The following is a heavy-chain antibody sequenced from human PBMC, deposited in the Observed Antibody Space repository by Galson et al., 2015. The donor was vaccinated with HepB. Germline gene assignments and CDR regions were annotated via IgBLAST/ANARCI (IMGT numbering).Heavy chain of an antibody. V-gene: IGHV3-74*01. CDR2: ISGDGTTT. Sequence: SLRLSCATSGFTFSTYWMYWVRHAPGKGLVWVSRISGDGTTTDYADFVEGRFTVSRDNTKNTLYLQMNSLRADDTAVYFCARATQRSYVLGFDSRGQGTLVSVSS. CDR3: ARATQRSYVLGFDS. D-gene: IGHD6-25*01. CDR1: GFTFSTYW. J-gene: IGHJ5*01.